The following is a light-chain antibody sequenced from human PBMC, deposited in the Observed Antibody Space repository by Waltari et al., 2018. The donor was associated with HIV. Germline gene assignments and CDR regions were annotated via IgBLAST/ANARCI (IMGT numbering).Light chain of an antibody. Sequence: QSVLPQPPSAPEAPGQKVTISCLSCSTFGTDFLSWYQHLTGSAPKLLIYDNNKRPSGISDIVSGSKSGASATLGITGLQTGDEADYYCGTWDASLSVGVFGGGTKLTVL. V-gene: IGLV1-51*01. CDR2: DNN. CDR3: GTWDASLSVGV. J-gene: IGLJ3*02. CDR1: CSTFGTDF.